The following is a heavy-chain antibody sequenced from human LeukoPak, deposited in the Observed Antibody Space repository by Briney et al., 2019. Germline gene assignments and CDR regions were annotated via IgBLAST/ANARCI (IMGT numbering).Heavy chain of an antibody. J-gene: IGHJ4*02. Sequence: GGSLRLSCAASGFTFSSYAMSWVRQAPGKGLEWVSAISGSGGSTYYADSVKGRFTISRDNSKNTLYLQMNSLRAEDTAVYYCAKSRLGIAAAGSFFDYWGQGTLVTVSS. CDR2: ISGSGGST. V-gene: IGHV3-23*01. CDR3: AKSRLGIAAAGSFFDY. D-gene: IGHD6-13*01. CDR1: GFTFSSYA.